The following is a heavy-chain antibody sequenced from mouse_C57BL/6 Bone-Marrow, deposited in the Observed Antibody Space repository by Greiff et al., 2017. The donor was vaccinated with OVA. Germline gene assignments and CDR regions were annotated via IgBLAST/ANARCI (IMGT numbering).Heavy chain of an antibody. CDR2: ISSGGSYT. Sequence: EVQRVESGGDLVKPGGSLKLSCAASGFTFSSYGMSWVRQTPDKRLEWVATISSGGSYTYYPDSVKGRFTISRDNAKNTLYLQMSSLKSEDTAMYYCARRDTTVVGGAMDYWGQGTSVTVSS. V-gene: IGHV5-6*01. CDR3: ARRDTTVVGGAMDY. D-gene: IGHD1-1*01. CDR1: GFTFSSYG. J-gene: IGHJ4*01.